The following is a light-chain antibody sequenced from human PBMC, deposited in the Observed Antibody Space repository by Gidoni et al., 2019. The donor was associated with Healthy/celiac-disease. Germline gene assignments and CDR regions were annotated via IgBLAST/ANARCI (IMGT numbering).Light chain of an antibody. V-gene: IGKV1-39*01. Sequence: IQMTQSRSSLSASVGDRVTITCRASQSISSYLNWYQQKPGKAPKLLIYAASSLQSGLPSRFSGSGSGTDFTLTISSLQPEDFAAYYCQQSYSTPPTFGQGTKLEIK. CDR1: QSISSY. CDR2: AAS. J-gene: IGKJ2*01. CDR3: QQSYSTPPT.